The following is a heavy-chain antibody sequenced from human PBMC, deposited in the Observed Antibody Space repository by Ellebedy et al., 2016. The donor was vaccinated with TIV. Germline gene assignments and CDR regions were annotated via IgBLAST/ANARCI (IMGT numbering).Heavy chain of an antibody. J-gene: IGHJ4*02. CDR2: ITSSGDDT. Sequence: GESLKISCSASGFTFSDYDMHWVRQAPGKGLEWVSGITSSGDDTSYAGSVKGRFTIYRDNSRNTLYLQMNSLTAEDTAVYYCARAMFHGDYDHDYWGRGTLVTVSP. V-gene: IGHV3-23*01. CDR1: GFTFSDYD. D-gene: IGHD4-17*01. CDR3: ARAMFHGDYDHDY.